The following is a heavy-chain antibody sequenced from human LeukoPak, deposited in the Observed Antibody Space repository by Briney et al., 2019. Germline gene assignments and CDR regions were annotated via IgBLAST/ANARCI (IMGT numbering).Heavy chain of an antibody. CDR1: GGSISSYH. Sequence: ASETLSLTCTVSGGSISSYHWSWIRQPPGKGLEWIGYIYYSGSTNYNPSLKSRVTISVDTSKNQFSLKLSSVTAADTAVYYCARAGSGWLVDYWGQGTLVTVSS. J-gene: IGHJ4*02. CDR3: ARAGSGWLVDY. D-gene: IGHD6-19*01. CDR2: IYYSGST. V-gene: IGHV4-59*01.